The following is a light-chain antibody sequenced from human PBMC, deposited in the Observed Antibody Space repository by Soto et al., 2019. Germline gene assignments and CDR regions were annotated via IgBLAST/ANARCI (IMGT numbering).Light chain of an antibody. CDR1: QGVSSY. V-gene: IGKV3-11*01. CDR3: QQRSNWPPST. J-gene: IGKJ5*01. CDR2: DAS. Sequence: LTQSPAILSLSPGERATLSCRVSQGVSSYLAWYQQKPGQAPRLLIYDASNRATGIPARFSGSGSGTDFTLTISSLEPEDFAVYYCQQRSNWPPSTFGQGTRLEIK.